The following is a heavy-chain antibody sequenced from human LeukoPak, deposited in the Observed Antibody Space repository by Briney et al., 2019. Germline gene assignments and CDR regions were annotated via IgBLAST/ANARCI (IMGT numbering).Heavy chain of an antibody. CDR2: INHSGST. Sequence: SETLSLTCAVYGGSFSGYYWSWIRQPPGKGLEWIGEINHSGSTNYNPSLKSRVTISVDTSKNQFSLKLSSVTAADTAVYYCARGYVVPAAIRDAFDIWGQGTMATVSS. J-gene: IGHJ3*02. CDR3: ARGYVVPAAIRDAFDI. CDR1: GGSFSGYY. V-gene: IGHV4-34*01. D-gene: IGHD2-2*02.